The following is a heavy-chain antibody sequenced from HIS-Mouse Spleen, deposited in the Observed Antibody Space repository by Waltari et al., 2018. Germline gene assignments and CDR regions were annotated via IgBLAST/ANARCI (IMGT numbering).Heavy chain of an antibody. J-gene: IGHJ1*01. CDR3: ARDSWAYAIEYFQH. CDR1: GYSLSSGYY. Sequence: QVQLQESGPGLVKPSETLSLTCTVSGYSLSSGYYWGWTRGPPGKGLEGIGSIYHSGSTYYNPSLKSRVTISVDTSKNQFSLKLSSVTAADTAVYYCARDSWAYAIEYFQHWGQGTLVTVSS. V-gene: IGHV4-38-2*02. D-gene: IGHD2-8*01. CDR2: IYHSGST.